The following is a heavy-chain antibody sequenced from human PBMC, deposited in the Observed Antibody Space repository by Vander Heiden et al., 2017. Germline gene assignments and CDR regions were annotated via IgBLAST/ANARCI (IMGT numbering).Heavy chain of an antibody. D-gene: IGHD6-19*01. CDR3: AKDIAVAGYFDY. CDR1: GFTFDDYT. V-gene: IGHV3-43*01. Sequence: EVQLVESGGVEVQPGGSLRLPCAAYGFTFDDYTMHWVRQAPGKGLEWVSLISWDGGSTYYADSVKGRFTISRDNSKNSLYLQMNSLRTEDTALYYCAKDIAVAGYFDYWGQGTLVTVSS. J-gene: IGHJ4*02. CDR2: ISWDGGST.